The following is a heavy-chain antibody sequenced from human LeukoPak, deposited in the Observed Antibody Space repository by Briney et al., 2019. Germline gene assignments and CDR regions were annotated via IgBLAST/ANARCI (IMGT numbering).Heavy chain of an antibody. V-gene: IGHV3-33*01. CDR2: IWYDGSNK. CDR3: ARGDTAMVTFDY. J-gene: IGHJ4*02. D-gene: IGHD5-18*01. Sequence: PGGSLRLSCAASGFTFSSYGMHWARQAPGKGLEWVAVIWYDGSNKYYADSVKGRFTISRDNSKNTLYLQMNSLRAEDTAVYYCARGDTAMVTFDYWGQGTLVTVSS. CDR1: GFTFSSYG.